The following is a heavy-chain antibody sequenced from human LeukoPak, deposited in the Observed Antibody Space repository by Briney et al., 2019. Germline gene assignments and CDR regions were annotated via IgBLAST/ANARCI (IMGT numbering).Heavy chain of an antibody. D-gene: IGHD4-17*01. J-gene: IGHJ6*03. CDR3: ASRIYDYGDYVYYYMDV. Sequence: GGSLRLSCAASGFTFSTYGMNWVRQAPGKGLEWVSYISSSSSTIYYADSVKGRFTISRDNAKNSLYLQMNSLRAEDTAVYYCASRIYDYGDYVYYYMDVWGKGTTVTVSS. CDR2: ISSSSSTI. V-gene: IGHV3-48*01. CDR1: GFTFSTYG.